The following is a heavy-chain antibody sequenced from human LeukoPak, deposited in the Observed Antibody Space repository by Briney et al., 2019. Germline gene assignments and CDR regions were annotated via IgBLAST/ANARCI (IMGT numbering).Heavy chain of an antibody. Sequence: GGSLRLSCAASGFTFSSYAMSWVRQAPGKGLECVSAISGSGGSTYYADSVKGRFTISRDNSKNTLYLQMNSLRAEDTAVYYCANTLVGYCSGGSCYYQYFQHWGQGTLVTVSS. J-gene: IGHJ1*01. CDR2: ISGSGGST. CDR3: ANTLVGYCSGGSCYYQYFQH. D-gene: IGHD2-15*01. V-gene: IGHV3-23*01. CDR1: GFTFSSYA.